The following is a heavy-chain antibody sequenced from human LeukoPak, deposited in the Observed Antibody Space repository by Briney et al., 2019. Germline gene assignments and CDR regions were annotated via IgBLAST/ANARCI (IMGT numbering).Heavy chain of an antibody. CDR3: ARMGSGFAN. J-gene: IGHJ4*02. D-gene: IGHD6-19*01. CDR1: GFTFSSYA. Sequence: GGSLRLSCAASGFTFSSYAMSWVRQAPGKGLEWVSATSGSGGSTYYADSVKGRFTISRDNAKNSLYLQMNSLRAEDTAVYYCARMGSGFANWGQGTLVTVSS. CDR2: TSGSGGST. V-gene: IGHV3-23*01.